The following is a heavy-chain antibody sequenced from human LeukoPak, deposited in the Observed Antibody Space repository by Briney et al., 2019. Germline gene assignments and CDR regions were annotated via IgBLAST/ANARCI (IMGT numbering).Heavy chain of an antibody. J-gene: IGHJ5*02. Sequence: SQTLSHTCTVSGGSISSGGYHWSWIRQHPGKGLEWIGYIYYSGSTHYNPSLKSRVTISVDTSKNQFSLKLSSVTAADTAVYYCARDMTDWWFDPWGQGTLVTVSS. CDR3: ARDMTDWWFDP. CDR2: IYYSGST. V-gene: IGHV4-31*03. D-gene: IGHD3-9*01. CDR1: GGSISSGGYH.